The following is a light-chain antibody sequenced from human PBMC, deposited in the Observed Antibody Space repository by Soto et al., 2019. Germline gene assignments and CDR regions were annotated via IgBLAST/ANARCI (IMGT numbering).Light chain of an antibody. CDR3: QQYDSYPWT. CDR1: QSVNNW. V-gene: IGKV1-5*03. J-gene: IGKJ1*01. Sequence: DIQMTQSPSTLSTSVGDRVTITCRASQSVNNWLAWYQQKPGTAPKLLIHKASNLESGAPSRFSGSVSGTEFTLTISSLQPDDFATYYCQQYDSYPWTFGQGTEVEIK. CDR2: KAS.